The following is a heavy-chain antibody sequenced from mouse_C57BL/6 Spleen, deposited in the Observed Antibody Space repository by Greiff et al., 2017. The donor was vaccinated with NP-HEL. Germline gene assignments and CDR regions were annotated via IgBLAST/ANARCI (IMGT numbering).Heavy chain of an antibody. CDR1: GYAFSSSW. CDR3: ARADSNYLYFDY. Sequence: QVQLQQSGPELVKPGASVKISCKASGYAFSSSWMNWVKQRPGKGLEWIGRIYPGDGDTTYNGKFKGKATLTADKSSSTAYMQLSSLTSEDSAVYFCARADSNYLYFDYWGQGTTLTVSS. V-gene: IGHV1-82*01. CDR2: IYPGDGDT. J-gene: IGHJ2*01. D-gene: IGHD2-5*01.